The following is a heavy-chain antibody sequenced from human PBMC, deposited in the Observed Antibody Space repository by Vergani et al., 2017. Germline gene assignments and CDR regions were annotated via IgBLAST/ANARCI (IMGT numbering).Heavy chain of an antibody. CDR1: GGSISSSSYY. CDR3: AREGYYYDSSGYSTDTFDY. V-gene: IGHV4-61*02. J-gene: IGHJ4*02. CDR2: IYTSGST. Sequence: QLQLQESGPGLVKPSETLSLTCTVSGGSISSSSYYWSWIRQPAGKGLEWIGRIYTSGSTNYNPSLKSRVTISVDTSKNQFSLKLSSVTAADTAVYYCAREGYYYDSSGYSTDTFDYWGQGTLVTVSS. D-gene: IGHD3-22*01.